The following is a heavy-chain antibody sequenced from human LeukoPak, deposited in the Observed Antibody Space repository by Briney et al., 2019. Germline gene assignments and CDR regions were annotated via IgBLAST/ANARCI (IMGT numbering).Heavy chain of an antibody. CDR2: IYTSGST. CDR1: GGSISSYY. CDR3: ARTDYYDSSGYHNWFDP. V-gene: IGHV4-4*07. D-gene: IGHD3-22*01. J-gene: IGHJ5*02. Sequence: PSETLSLTCTGSGGSISSYYWSWIRQPAGKGLEWIGRIYTSGSTNYNPSLKSRVTMSVDTSKNQFSLKLSSVTAADTAVYYCARTDYYDSSGYHNWFDPWGQGTLVTVSS.